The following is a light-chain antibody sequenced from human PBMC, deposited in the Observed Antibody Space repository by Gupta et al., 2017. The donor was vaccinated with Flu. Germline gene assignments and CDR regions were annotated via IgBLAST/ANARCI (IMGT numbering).Light chain of an antibody. CDR3: QQRSNWPLT. CDR1: QSVSSY. CDR2: DAS. Sequence: EIVLTQSPATLSLSPGERATLSCRASQSVSSYLAWYQQKPGQAPRLLIYDASNRATGIPARLSGSGSGTDFTLTISSREPEDFAVYYGQQRSNWPLTFGGGTKVEIK. V-gene: IGKV3-11*01. J-gene: IGKJ4*01.